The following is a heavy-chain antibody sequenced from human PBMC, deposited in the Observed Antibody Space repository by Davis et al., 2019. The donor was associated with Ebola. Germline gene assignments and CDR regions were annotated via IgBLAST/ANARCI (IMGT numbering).Heavy chain of an antibody. CDR3: ARPGDPYYYYGLAV. J-gene: IGHJ6*02. CDR1: GYSFNTHW. CDR2: ISPGDSHT. D-gene: IGHD2-21*02. Sequence: GESLKISCRASGYSFNTHWIVWVRQMPGKGLDYMGMISPGDSHTNYNPSFQGHVIMSADKSTRTAYLQWNSLKASDSAIYYCARPGDPYYYYGLAVWGPGTTVAVSS. V-gene: IGHV5-51*01.